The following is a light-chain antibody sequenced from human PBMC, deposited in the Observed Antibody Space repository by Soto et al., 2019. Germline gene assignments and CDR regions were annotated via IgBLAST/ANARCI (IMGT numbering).Light chain of an antibody. CDR2: DVS. CDR1: SSDVGGYNY. CDR3: TSYTTNKTPL. J-gene: IGLJ2*01. Sequence: QSALTQPASVSGSPGQSITISCTGTSSDVGGYNYVSWYQQHQGKAPKLMIYDVSSRPSGVSNRFSGSKSGNTASLTISGLLSEDEADYYCTSYTTNKTPLFGGGTKLTVL. V-gene: IGLV2-14*03.